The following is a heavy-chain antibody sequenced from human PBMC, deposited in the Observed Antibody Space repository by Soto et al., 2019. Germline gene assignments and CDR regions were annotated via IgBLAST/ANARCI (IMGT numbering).Heavy chain of an antibody. Sequence: PSETLSLTCTVSGGSISSGDYSWSWIRQPPGKGLEWIGYIYYSGSTYYNPSLKSRVTISVDTSKNQFSLKLSSVTAADTAVYYCARGKTGTVYFDYWGQGTLVTVSP. CDR2: IYYSGST. J-gene: IGHJ4*02. V-gene: IGHV4-30-4*01. D-gene: IGHD1-1*01. CDR3: ARGKTGTVYFDY. CDR1: GGSISSGDYS.